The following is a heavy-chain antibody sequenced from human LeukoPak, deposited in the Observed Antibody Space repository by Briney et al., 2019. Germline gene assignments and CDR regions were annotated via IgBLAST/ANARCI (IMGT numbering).Heavy chain of an antibody. CDR2: ISSSSSTI. D-gene: IGHD6-19*01. CDR1: GFTFSSYS. V-gene: IGHV3-48*01. CDR3: ARDLWLGPKKDRGNDY. Sequence: GGSLRPSCAASGFTFSSYSMNWVRQAPGKGLEWVSYISSSSSTIYYADSVKGRFTISRDNAKNSLYLQMNSLRAEDTAVYYCARDLWLGPKKDRGNDYWGQGTLVTVSS. J-gene: IGHJ4*02.